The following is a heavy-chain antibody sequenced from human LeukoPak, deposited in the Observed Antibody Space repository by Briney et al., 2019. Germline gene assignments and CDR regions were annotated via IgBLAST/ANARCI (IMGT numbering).Heavy chain of an antibody. V-gene: IGHV3-23*01. D-gene: IGHD6-13*01. J-gene: IGHJ6*03. CDR3: AKDPFIAAAGTGYYYMDV. CDR1: GFTFSNYG. CDR2: ISGSGGGT. Sequence: GGSLRLSCAASGFTFSNYGMSWVRQAPGKGLEWVSTISGSGGGTYYTDSVKGRFTISRDNSKNTLYLQMNSLRAEDTAVYYCAKDPFIAAAGTGYYYMDVWGKGTTVTISS.